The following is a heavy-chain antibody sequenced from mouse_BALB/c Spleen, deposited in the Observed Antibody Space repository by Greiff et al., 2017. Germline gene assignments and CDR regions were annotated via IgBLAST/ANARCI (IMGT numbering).Heavy chain of an antibody. D-gene: IGHD2-1*01. CDR3: ARWCNYVYFDY. CDR1: GFTFSSYT. Sequence: EVMLVESGGGLVQPGGSLKLSFAASGFTFSSYTMSWVRQTPEKRLEWVAYISNGGGSTYYPDTVKGRFTISRDNAKNTLYLQMSSLKSEDTAMYYCARWCNYVYFDYWGQGTTLTVSS. V-gene: IGHV5-12-2*01. CDR2: ISNGGGST. J-gene: IGHJ2*01.